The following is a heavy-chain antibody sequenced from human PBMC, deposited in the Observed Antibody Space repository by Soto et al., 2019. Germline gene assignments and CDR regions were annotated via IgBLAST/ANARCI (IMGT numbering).Heavy chain of an antibody. Sequence: HGESLKISCKGSGYSFTSYWIGWVRQMPGKGLEWMGIIYPGDSDTRYSPSFQGQVTISADKSISTAYLQWSSLKASDTAMYYSARHRWGAAAGAYYYYGMDVWGQGTTVTVSS. J-gene: IGHJ6*02. D-gene: IGHD6-13*01. CDR3: ARHRWGAAAGAYYYYGMDV. V-gene: IGHV5-51*01. CDR2: IYPGDSDT. CDR1: GYSFTSYW.